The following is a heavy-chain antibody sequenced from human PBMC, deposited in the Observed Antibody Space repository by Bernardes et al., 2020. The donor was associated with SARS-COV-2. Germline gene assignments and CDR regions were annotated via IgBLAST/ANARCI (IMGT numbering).Heavy chain of an antibody. V-gene: IGHV4-34*01. Sequence: SETLSLTCAVYGGSFSGYYWSWIRQPPGKGLEWIGEINHSGSTNYNPSLKSRVTISVDTSKNQFSLKLSSVTAADTAVYYCARGRGRGYYDSSGRPSPIDYWGQGTLVTVSS. CDR1: GGSFSGYY. D-gene: IGHD3-22*01. J-gene: IGHJ4*02. CDR3: ARGRGRGYYDSSGRPSPIDY. CDR2: INHSGST.